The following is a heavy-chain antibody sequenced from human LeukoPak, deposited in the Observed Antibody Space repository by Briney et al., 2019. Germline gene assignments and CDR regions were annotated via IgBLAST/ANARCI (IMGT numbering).Heavy chain of an antibody. V-gene: IGHV4-59*02. J-gene: IGHJ5*02. CDR3: ARAYCSGGSCYSSRGMIDP. D-gene: IGHD2-15*01. Sequence: PSETLSLTCTVSGGSVSSYYWSWIRQPPGKGVEWIGYIYYSGSTSYNPSLKSRVTISVDTSKNQFSLRLSSVTAADTALYYCARAYCSGGSCYSSRGMIDPWGQGTLVTVSS. CDR1: GGSVSSYY. CDR2: IYYSGST.